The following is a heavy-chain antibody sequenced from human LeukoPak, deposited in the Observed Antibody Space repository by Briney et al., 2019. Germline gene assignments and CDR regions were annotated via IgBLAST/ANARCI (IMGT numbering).Heavy chain of an antibody. CDR3: ARIRAGIFDY. J-gene: IGHJ4*02. V-gene: IGHV4-34*01. Sequence: PSETLSLTCAVYGGSFSGYYWSWIRQPPGKGLEWIGEINHSGSTNYNPSLKSRVTISVDTSKNQFSLKLSSVTAADTAVYYCARIRAGIFDYWGQGALVTVSS. D-gene: IGHD6-19*01. CDR2: INHSGST. CDR1: GGSFSGYY.